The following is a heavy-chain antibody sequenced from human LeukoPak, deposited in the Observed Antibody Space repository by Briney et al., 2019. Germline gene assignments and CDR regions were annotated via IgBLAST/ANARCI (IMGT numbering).Heavy chain of an antibody. CDR3: AKGAAAGKATYFDY. CDR2: INSGGSST. J-gene: IGHJ4*02. D-gene: IGHD6-13*01. CDR1: GYTFSSYW. V-gene: IGHV3-74*01. Sequence: GGSLRLSCAASGYTFSSYWMHWVRQAPGKGLVWVSRINSGGSSTSYADSVKGRFTISRDNAKNSLYLQMNSLRAEDMALYYCAKGAAAGKATYFDYWGQGTLVTVSS.